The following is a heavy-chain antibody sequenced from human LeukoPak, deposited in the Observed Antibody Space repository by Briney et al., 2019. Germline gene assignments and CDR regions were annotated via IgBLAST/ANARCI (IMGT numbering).Heavy chain of an antibody. CDR2: ISYDGSNK. CDR1: GFTFSSYG. V-gene: IGHV3-30*03. J-gene: IGHJ6*02. Sequence: GGSLRLSCAASGFTFSSYGMHWVRQAPGKGLEWVAVISYDGSNKYYADSVKGRFTISRDNSKNTLYLQMNSLRPEDTAVYYCARNRVTWIELGGAYYYYGMDVWGQGTTVTVSS. CDR3: ARNRVTWIELGGAYYYYGMDV. D-gene: IGHD5-12*01.